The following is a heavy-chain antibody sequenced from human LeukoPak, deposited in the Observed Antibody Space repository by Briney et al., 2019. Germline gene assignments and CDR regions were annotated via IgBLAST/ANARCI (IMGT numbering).Heavy chain of an antibody. CDR2: INHSGST. Sequence: SETLSLTCAVYGGSFSGYYWSWIRQPPGKGLEWIGEINHSGSTNYNPSLKSRVTISVDTSKNQFSLKLSSVTAADTAVYYCALQYSSYYYYGMDVWGQGTTVTVSS. J-gene: IGHJ6*02. CDR3: ALQYSSYYYYGMDV. D-gene: IGHD6-6*01. V-gene: IGHV4-34*01. CDR1: GGSFSGYY.